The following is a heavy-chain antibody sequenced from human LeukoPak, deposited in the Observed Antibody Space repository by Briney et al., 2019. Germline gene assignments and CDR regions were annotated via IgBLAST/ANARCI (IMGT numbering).Heavy chain of an antibody. V-gene: IGHV3-48*03. J-gene: IGHJ4*02. CDR1: GFNFSDYE. CDR2: TSTGGRTV. Sequence: GGSLRLSCAASGFNFSDYEMNWLRQALGKGLEWLSYTSTGGRTVKYADSVKGRFTIPRDNARSSLYLQMTNLRVEDTAVYFCARGGTVTYYFDHWGQGTLVTVSS. D-gene: IGHD4-17*01. CDR3: ARGGTVTYYFDH.